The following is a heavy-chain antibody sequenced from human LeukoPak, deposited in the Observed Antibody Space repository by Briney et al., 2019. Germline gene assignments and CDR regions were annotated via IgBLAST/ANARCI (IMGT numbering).Heavy chain of an antibody. J-gene: IGHJ4*02. CDR1: GGSISSSNYY. D-gene: IGHD1-26*01. CDR3: ARYDSPTTSDY. Sequence: PSETLSLTCTVSGGSISSSNYYWGWIRQPPGKGLEWIGSMYYSGSTFYNPSLSGRVTISVDTSKNQFSLKLSSVTATDTAVYYCARYDSPTTSDYWGQGTLVTVSS. CDR2: MYYSGST. V-gene: IGHV4-39*01.